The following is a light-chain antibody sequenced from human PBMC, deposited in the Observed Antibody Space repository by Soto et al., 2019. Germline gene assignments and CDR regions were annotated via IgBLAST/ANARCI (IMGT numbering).Light chain of an antibody. CDR3: QQYKTWPPWT. Sequence: EIVMTQSPATLSVSPGERATLSCRASQSVSSNLAWYQQKPGQAPRLLIHGASTRATGTPARFSGSGSGTEFTLTISSLLSEDSAVYYCQQYKTWPPWTFGQGTKVEVK. J-gene: IGKJ1*01. CDR1: QSVSSN. CDR2: GAS. V-gene: IGKV3-15*01.